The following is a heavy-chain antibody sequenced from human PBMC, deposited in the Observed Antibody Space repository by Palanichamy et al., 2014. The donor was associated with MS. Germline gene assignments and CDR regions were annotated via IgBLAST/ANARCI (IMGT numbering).Heavy chain of an antibody. CDR2: IDSRGSA. D-gene: IGHD3-22*01. J-gene: IGHJ4*02. CDR3: ARGEEFSSGLAY. CDR1: GGSINSGGYY. Sequence: QVQLQESGPGLVKPSQTLSLTCTVSGGSINSGGYYWSWIRQPAGKGLEWIGRIDSRGSADYSPYLKSRGTISVDSSKTQFSLKLSSVTAADTAVYYCARGEEFSSGLAYWGQGTLVTVSS. V-gene: IGHV4-61*02.